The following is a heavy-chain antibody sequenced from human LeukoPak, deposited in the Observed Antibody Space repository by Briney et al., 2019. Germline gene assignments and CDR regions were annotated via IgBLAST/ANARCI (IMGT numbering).Heavy chain of an antibody. Sequence: GGSLRLSCAGSGFTFSNYEMNWVRQAPGRGLEWISYISSSGTLTFYADSVKGRFTISRDNAKNSLYLEMNSLRVEDTAIYYCASRVVGARLDYWGQGTLVTVSS. V-gene: IGHV3-48*03. CDR1: GFTFSNYE. J-gene: IGHJ4*02. CDR3: ASRVVGARLDY. D-gene: IGHD1-26*01. CDR2: ISSSGTLT.